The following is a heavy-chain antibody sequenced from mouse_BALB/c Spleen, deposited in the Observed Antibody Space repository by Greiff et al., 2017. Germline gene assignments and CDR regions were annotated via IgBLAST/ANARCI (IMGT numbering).Heavy chain of an antibody. J-gene: IGHJ3*01. CDR1: GFTFSSFG. D-gene: IGHD2-3*01. CDR3: ARDDGYCLPFAY. CDR2: ISSGSSTI. V-gene: IGHV5-17*02. Sequence: EVQRVESGGGLVQPGGSRKLSCAASGFTFSSFGMHWVRQAPEKGLEWVAYISSGSSTIYYADTVKGRFTISRDNPKNTLFLQMTSLRSEDTAMYYCARDDGYCLPFAYWGQGTLVTVSA.